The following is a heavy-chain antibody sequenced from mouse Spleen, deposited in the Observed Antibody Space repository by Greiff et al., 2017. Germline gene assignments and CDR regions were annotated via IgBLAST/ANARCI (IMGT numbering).Heavy chain of an antibody. V-gene: IGHV3-6*01. D-gene: IGHD4-1*01. CDR3: ASPGTWYFDV. J-gene: IGHJ1*01. CDR2: ISYDGSN. CDR1: GYSITSGYY. Sequence: EVKLQESGPGLVKPSQSLSLTCSVTGYSITSGYYWNWIRQFPGNKLEWMGYISYDGSNNYNPSLKNRISITRDTSKNQFFLKLNSVTTEDTATYYCASPGTWYFDVWGAGTTVTVSS.